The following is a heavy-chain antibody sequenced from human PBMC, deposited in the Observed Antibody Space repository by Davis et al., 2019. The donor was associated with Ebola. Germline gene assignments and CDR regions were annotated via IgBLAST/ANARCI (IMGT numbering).Heavy chain of an antibody. CDR2: INPSGGST. J-gene: IGHJ6*02. CDR1: GYTFTSYY. D-gene: IGHD2-2*01. Sequence: ASVKVSCKAFGYTFTSYYMHWVRQAPGQGLEWMGIINPSGGSTTYAQKFQGRVTMTRDTSISTAYMELSRLRSDDTAVYYCARGCSSTSCSYYYYGMDVWGQGTTVTVSS. V-gene: IGHV1-46*01. CDR3: ARGCSSTSCSYYYYGMDV.